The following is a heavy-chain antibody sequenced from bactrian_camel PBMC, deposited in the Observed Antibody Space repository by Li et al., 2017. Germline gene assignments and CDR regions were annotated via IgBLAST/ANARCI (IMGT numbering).Heavy chain of an antibody. J-gene: IGHJ4*01. CDR3: AAGPWYTDEYNY. V-gene: IGHV3S35*01. Sequence: VQLVESGGGLVQPGGSLRLSCAASGFTFSNFAMSWVRQAPGKGLEWISHINSGGGSTAYADSVKGRFTISRDNAKNTVYLQMSSLKSEDTALYYCAAGPWYTDEYNYWVQGTQVTVS. CDR2: INSGGGST. D-gene: IGHD6*01. CDR1: GFTFSNFA.